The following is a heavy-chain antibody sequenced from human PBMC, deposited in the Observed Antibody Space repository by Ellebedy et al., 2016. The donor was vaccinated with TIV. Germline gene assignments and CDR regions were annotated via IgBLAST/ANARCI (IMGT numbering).Heavy chain of an antibody. CDR2: IYYTGST. J-gene: IGHJ4*02. CDR3: ARGEVRGTIPKY. Sequence: SETLSLTXTVSGGSISSYYWSWIRQPPGKGLEWIGYIYYTGSTYSSPSLQSRLTMSLDTSRNQFSLKLTSVTAADTAVYYCARGEVRGTIPKYWGQGTLVTVSS. CDR1: GGSISSYY. V-gene: IGHV4-59*06. D-gene: IGHD3-10*01.